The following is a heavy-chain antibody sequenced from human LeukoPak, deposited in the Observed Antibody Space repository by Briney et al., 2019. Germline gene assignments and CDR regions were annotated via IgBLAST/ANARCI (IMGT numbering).Heavy chain of an antibody. Sequence: PGGSLRLSCSASGFTFSSYAMHWVRQAPGKGLEYVSAISSNGGSTYYADSVKGRFTISRDNSKNTLSLQMNSLRAEDTAVYYCATIRDWLRDYWGQGTLVTVSS. CDR2: ISSNGGST. V-gene: IGHV3-64*04. D-gene: IGHD2-21*02. J-gene: IGHJ4*02. CDR1: GFTFSSYA. CDR3: ATIRDWLRDY.